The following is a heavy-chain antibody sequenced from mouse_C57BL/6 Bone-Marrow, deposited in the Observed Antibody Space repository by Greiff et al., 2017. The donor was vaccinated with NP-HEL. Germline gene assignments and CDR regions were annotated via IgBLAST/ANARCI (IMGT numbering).Heavy chain of an antibody. J-gene: IGHJ4*01. D-gene: IGHD1-1*01. CDR3: TRIFITTVVAHYYAMDY. CDR2: ISSGGDYI. Sequence: EVQVVESGEGLVKPGGSLKLSCAASGFTFTSYAMSWVRQTPEKRLEWVAYISSGGDYIYYADTVKGRFTISRDNARNTLYLQMSSLKSEDTAMYYCTRIFITTVVAHYYAMDYWGQGTSVTVSS. CDR1: GFTFTSYA. V-gene: IGHV5-9-1*02.